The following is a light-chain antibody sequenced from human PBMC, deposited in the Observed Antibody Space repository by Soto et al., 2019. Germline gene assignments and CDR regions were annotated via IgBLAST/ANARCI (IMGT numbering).Light chain of an antibody. CDR1: SSTFATNY. CDR2: VNN. Sequence: QSALTQPPSASGPPGQRVSISCSGDSSTFATNYVHWYQQLPGAAPKLLIYVNNNRPSWVPDSFSDSNSGTSASLAITGLQAEDEADYYCQSYDSSLSGWVFGGGTKLTVL. CDR3: QSYDSSLSGWV. J-gene: IGLJ3*02. V-gene: IGLV1-40*01.